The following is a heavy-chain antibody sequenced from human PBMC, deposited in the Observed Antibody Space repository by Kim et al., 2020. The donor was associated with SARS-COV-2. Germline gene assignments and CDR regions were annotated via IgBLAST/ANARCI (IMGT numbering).Heavy chain of an antibody. J-gene: IGHJ6*02. V-gene: IGHV5-51*01. D-gene: IGHD3-10*01. Sequence: GESLKISCKGSGYSFTSYWIGWVRQMPGKGLGWMGIIYPGDSDTRYSPSFQGQVTISADKSISTAYLQWSSLKASDTAMYYCARGPLWFGELLSTEYGMDVWGQGTTVTVSS. CDR1: GYSFTSYW. CDR3: ARGPLWFGELLSTEYGMDV. CDR2: IYPGDSDT.